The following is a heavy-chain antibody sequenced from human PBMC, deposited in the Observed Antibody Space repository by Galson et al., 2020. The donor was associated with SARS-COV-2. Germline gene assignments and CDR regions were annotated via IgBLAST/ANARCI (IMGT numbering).Heavy chain of an antibody. CDR1: GGSFSDYS. CDR2: ISHSGRT. Sequence: SETLSLTCAVYGGSFSDYSWTWVRQPPGKGLEWTGEISHSGRTHYSPSLQSRVFMSVDTSKNQFSLKLRSVTAADTAVYYCARGGSRPIMAFDYYYFYMDVWGKGTTVTVSS. CDR3: ARGGSRPIMAFDYYYFYMDV. D-gene: IGHD3-10*01. J-gene: IGHJ6*03. V-gene: IGHV4-34*01.